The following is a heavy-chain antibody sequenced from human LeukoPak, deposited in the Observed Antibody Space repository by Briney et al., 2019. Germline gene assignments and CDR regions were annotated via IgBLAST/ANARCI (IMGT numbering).Heavy chain of an antibody. CDR1: GFTFSSYA. CDR2: ISYDGSNK. V-gene: IGHV3-30-3*01. CDR3: ARVSYGGNSVYFDY. D-gene: IGHD4-23*01. Sequence: PGRSLRLSCAASGFTFSSYAMHWVRQAPGKGLEWVAVISYDGSNKYYADSVKGRFTISRDNTKNTLYLQMNSLRAEDTAVYYCARVSYGGNSVYFDYWGQGTLVTVSS. J-gene: IGHJ4*02.